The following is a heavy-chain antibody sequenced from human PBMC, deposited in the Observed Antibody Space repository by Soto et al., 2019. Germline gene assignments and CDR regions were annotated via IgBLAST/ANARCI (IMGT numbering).Heavy chain of an antibody. Sequence: LSLTCAVYGGSFSGYYWSWIRQPPGKGLEWIGEINRSGSTNYNPSLKSRVTISVDTSKNQFSLKLSSVTAADTAVYYCAGLTSNIVVVPAAVKDYYYYGMDVWGQGTTVTVSS. V-gene: IGHV4-34*01. J-gene: IGHJ6*02. D-gene: IGHD2-2*01. CDR1: GGSFSGYY. CDR2: INRSGST. CDR3: AGLTSNIVVVPAAVKDYYYYGMDV.